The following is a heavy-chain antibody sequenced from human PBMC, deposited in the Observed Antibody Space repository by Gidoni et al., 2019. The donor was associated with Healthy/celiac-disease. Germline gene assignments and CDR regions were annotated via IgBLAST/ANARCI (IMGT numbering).Heavy chain of an antibody. CDR1: GFTFSSYS. D-gene: IGHD3-10*02. CDR3: ASNRDRLRSPFDY. Sequence: EVQLVESGGGLVKPGGSLRLSCAASGFTFSSYSMNWVRQAPGKGLEWVSSISSSSSYIYYADSVKGRFTISRDNAKNSLYLQMNSLRAEDTAVYYCASNRDRLRSPFDYWGQGTLVTVSS. J-gene: IGHJ4*02. V-gene: IGHV3-21*01. CDR2: ISSSSSYI.